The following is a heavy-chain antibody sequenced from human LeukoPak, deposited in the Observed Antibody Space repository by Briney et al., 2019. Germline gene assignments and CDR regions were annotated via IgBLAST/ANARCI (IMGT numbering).Heavy chain of an antibody. CDR1: GVSISSSNSY. CDR3: ARQTGSGLFILP. D-gene: IGHD3/OR15-3a*01. V-gene: IGHV4-39*01. Sequence: SETLSLTCTVSGVSISSSNSYWGWIRQLPGKGLEWIGSIYYSGNTYYNASLKSQVSISIDTSKNQFSLKLTPVTAADTAVYYCARQTGSGLFILPGGQGTLVTVSS. J-gene: IGHJ4*02. CDR2: IYYSGNT.